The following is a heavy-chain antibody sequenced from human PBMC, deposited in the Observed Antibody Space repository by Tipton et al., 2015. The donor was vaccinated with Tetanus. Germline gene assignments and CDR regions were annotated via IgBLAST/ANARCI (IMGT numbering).Heavy chain of an antibody. D-gene: IGHD6-25*01. Sequence: LRLSCTVSDDSIRGGGYYWSWIRQHPGKGLEWIGYIYYSGSTNYNPSLKSRLTMSVDTSKNQFSLRLNSVTAADTAAYYCARMQRYGMDVWGQGTTVTVSS. V-gene: IGHV4-31*03. CDR2: IYYSGST. CDR1: DDSIRGGGYY. J-gene: IGHJ6*02. CDR3: ARMQRYGMDV.